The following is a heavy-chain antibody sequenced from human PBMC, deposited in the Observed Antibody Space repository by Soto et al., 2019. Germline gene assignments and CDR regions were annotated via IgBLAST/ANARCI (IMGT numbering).Heavy chain of an antibody. CDR1: GGTFSSYA. J-gene: IGHJ4*02. V-gene: IGHV1-69*12. D-gene: IGHD6-19*01. CDR2: IIPIFGTA. CDR3: ARDREYSSGWYLGSY. Sequence: QVQLVQSGAEVKKPGSSVKVSCKASGGTFSSYAISWVRQAPGQGLEWMGGIIPIFGTANYAQKFQGRVTIXXDXSXNTAYMELSSLRSEDTAVYYCARDREYSSGWYLGSYWGQGTLVTVSS.